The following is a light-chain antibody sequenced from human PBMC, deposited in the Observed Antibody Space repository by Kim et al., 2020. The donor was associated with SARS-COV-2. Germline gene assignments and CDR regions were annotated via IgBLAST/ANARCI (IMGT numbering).Light chain of an antibody. Sequence: APGKTVRITCGGNNIGSKSGHWYQQKPGQAPVLVIYCDSDRPSGIPERFSGSNSGNTATLTISRVEAGDEADYYCQVWDSSSDEGVFGSGTKVTVL. CDR1: NIGSKS. CDR2: CDS. J-gene: IGLJ1*01. CDR3: QVWDSSSDEGV. V-gene: IGLV3-21*04.